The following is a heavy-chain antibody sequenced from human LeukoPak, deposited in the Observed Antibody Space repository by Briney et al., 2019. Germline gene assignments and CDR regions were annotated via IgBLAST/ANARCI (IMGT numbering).Heavy chain of an antibody. CDR1: GGSISSGDYY. Sequence: PSQTLSLTCTVSGGSISSGDYYWSWIRQPPGKGLEWIGYIYYSGSTYYNPSLKSRVTISVDTSKNQFSLKLSSVTAADTAVYYCARRPLLYSGYDWWGQGTLVTVSS. D-gene: IGHD5-12*01. CDR2: IYYSGST. J-gene: IGHJ4*02. V-gene: IGHV4-30-4*01. CDR3: ARRPLLYSGYDW.